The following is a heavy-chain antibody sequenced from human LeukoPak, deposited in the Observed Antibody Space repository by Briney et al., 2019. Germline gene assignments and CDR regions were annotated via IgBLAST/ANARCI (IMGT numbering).Heavy chain of an antibody. CDR2: IYHSGST. CDR1: GYSISSGYY. D-gene: IGHD1-7*01. J-gene: IGHJ3*02. V-gene: IGHV4-38-2*02. Sequence: SETLSLTCTVSGYSISSGYYWGWIRQPPGKGLEWIGSIYHSGSTYYNPSLNSRVTISVDTSKNQFSLKLSSVTAADTAVYYFARGPVGGTTYNDGDAFDIWGQGTMVTVSS. CDR3: ARGPVGGTTYNDGDAFDI.